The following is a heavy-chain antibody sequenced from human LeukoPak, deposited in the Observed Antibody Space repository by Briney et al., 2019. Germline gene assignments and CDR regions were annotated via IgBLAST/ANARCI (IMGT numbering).Heavy chain of an antibody. CDR2: IYTTGST. V-gene: IGHV4-4*07. J-gene: IGHJ4*02. CDR1: GGSINSYY. CDR3: ARAGYTISYYSLDY. Sequence: SETLSLTCTVSGGSINSYYWGWIRQPAGKGLEWIGRIYTTGSTNYNPSLKSRVTISVDTSKNQFSLKLTSVTAADTAMYYCARAGYTISYYSLDYWGQGTLVTVSS. D-gene: IGHD1-26*01.